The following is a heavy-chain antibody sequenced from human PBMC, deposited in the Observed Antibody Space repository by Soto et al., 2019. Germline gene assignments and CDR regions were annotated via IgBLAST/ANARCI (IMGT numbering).Heavy chain of an antibody. CDR3: ARRDYCNGGRCYWHFDY. J-gene: IGHJ4*02. V-gene: IGHV4-59*01. D-gene: IGHD2-15*01. CDR2: VYSSGST. Sequence: PSETLSLTCTVSGDSITSYNWNWLRQPPGKALEWIGYVYSSGSTNYNPSLKSRVTISVDTSRNQFSLKVNSVTAADTAVYYCARRDYCNGGRCYWHFDYWGQGTLVTVSS. CDR1: GDSITSYN.